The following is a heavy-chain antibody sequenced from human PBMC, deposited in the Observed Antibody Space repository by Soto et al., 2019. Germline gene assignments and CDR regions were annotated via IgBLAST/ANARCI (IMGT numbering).Heavy chain of an antibody. CDR3: ARQGCSSTSCYIWGYYYYGMDV. Sequence: GESLKISCKGSGYSFTSYWIGWVRQMPGKGLEWMGIIYPGDSDTRYSPSFQGQVTISADKSISTAYLQWSSLKASDTAMYYCARQGCSSTSCYIWGYYYYGMDVWGQGTTVTSP. V-gene: IGHV5-51*01. CDR2: IYPGDSDT. CDR1: GYSFTSYW. J-gene: IGHJ6*02. D-gene: IGHD2-2*02.